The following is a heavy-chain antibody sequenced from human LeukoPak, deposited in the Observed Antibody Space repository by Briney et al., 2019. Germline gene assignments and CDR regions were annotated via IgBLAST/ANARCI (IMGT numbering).Heavy chain of an antibody. J-gene: IGHJ5*02. CDR1: GFLFSQHA. CDR2: ISNGNT. Sequence: GGSLTLPCALCGFLFSQHAMRGVRQPPGKGLEWVAAISNGNTYYADSVGGRFTSSSDDARNMVYLQMYSLRVEDTARYYWVRGAGYCATVCIKTNYFDPWGEGTLVTVSS. V-gene: IGHV3-23*01. CDR3: VRGAGYCATVCIKTNYFDP. D-gene: IGHD2-8*01.